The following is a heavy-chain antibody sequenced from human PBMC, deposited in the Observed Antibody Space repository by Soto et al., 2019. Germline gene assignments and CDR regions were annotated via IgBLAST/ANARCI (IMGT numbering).Heavy chain of an antibody. J-gene: IGHJ4*02. CDR3: GRDELPYSYASLPFF. Sequence: TGGSLRLSCGASGFAFSNYGMNWVRQAPXKGLQWVSYISSSGDKIYYADSVKGRFAISRDKAKDSLYLQMNSLRAEDTAVYYCGRDELPYSYASLPFFWRQGTLDTVSS. CDR1: GFAFSNYG. D-gene: IGHD3-16*01. V-gene: IGHV3-48*01. CDR2: ISSSGDKI.